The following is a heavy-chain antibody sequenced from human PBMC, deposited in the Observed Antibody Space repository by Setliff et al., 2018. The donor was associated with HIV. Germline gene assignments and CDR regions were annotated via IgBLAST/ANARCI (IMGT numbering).Heavy chain of an antibody. CDR1: GYTFTDYF. D-gene: IGHD1-1*01. CDR2: ISPDNANT. Sequence: GASVKVSCKSSGYTFTDYFMHWVRQAPGQGLEWMGWISPDNANTRISQRFRGSVTMTRDRSINTAYMEFSGLTSDDTAVHYCARQLSNSFDYWGQGTLVTVSS. CDR3: ARQLSNSFDY. V-gene: IGHV1-2*02. J-gene: IGHJ4*02.